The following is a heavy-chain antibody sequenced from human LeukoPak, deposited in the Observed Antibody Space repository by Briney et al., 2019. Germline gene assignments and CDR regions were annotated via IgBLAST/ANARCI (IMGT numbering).Heavy chain of an antibody. D-gene: IGHD6-13*01. CDR1: GFTFSSYW. Sequence: GGSLRLSCAASGFTFSSYWMSWVRQAPGKGLEWVANIKQDGSEKYYVDSVKGRFTISRDNAKNSLYLQMNSLRAEDTAVYYCAKDIGESRKPSIAAAGPYYYYGMDVWGQGTTVTVSS. CDR2: IKQDGSEK. V-gene: IGHV3-7*03. CDR3: AKDIGESRKPSIAAAGPYYYYGMDV. J-gene: IGHJ6*02.